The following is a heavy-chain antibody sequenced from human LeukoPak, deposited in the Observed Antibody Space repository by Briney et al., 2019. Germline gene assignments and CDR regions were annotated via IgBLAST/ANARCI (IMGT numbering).Heavy chain of an antibody. Sequence: ASVKVSCKASGYTFTSYGISWVRQAPGQGLEWMGWISAYNGNTNYAQKFQGRVTMTRDTSISTAYMELSRLRSDDTAVYYCARVQDIVATCFDYWGQGTLVTVSS. CDR1: GYTFTSYG. V-gene: IGHV1-18*01. J-gene: IGHJ4*02. CDR2: ISAYNGNT. D-gene: IGHD5-12*01. CDR3: ARVQDIVATCFDY.